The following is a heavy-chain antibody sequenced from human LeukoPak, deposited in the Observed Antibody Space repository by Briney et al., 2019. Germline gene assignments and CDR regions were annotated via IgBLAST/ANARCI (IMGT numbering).Heavy chain of an antibody. Sequence: SETLSLTCTVSGGSISSYYWTWIRPPAGKGLEWIGRIHPSATTNHNPSLKSRVIMSLDMSNNQFSLKVRSVTAADTAVYYCARETEVPGGRSWDFWGQGTLVTVSS. J-gene: IGHJ4*02. CDR1: GGSISSYY. D-gene: IGHD6-19*01. CDR3: ARETEVPGGRSWDF. CDR2: IHPSATT. V-gene: IGHV4-4*07.